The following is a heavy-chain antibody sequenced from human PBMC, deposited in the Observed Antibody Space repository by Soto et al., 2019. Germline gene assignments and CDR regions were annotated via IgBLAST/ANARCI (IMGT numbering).Heavy chain of an antibody. CDR1: GVTFSSYT. Sequence: SVKVSCKAPGVTFSSYTISWVRHAPGQGLEWMGRIIPILGIANYAQKFQGRVTITADKSTSTAYMELSSLRSEDTAVYYCVNMPLRTTYYYGMDVWGQGTTVTVSS. CDR2: IIPILGIA. D-gene: IGHD1-26*01. V-gene: IGHV1-69*02. CDR3: VNMPLRTTYYYGMDV. J-gene: IGHJ6*02.